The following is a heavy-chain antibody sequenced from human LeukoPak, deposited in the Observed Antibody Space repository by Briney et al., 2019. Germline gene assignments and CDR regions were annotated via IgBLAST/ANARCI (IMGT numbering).Heavy chain of an antibody. J-gene: IGHJ4*02. Sequence: GGSLRLSCAASGFTFSTYWMNWFRQTPGKGLEWVAKIKADGGEKDHVASVKGRFTISRDNAKNSLYLQMNSLRVEDTAVYYCAKSVSSRGLIIPKTSRYFDYWGQGTLVTVSS. CDR1: GFTFSTYW. V-gene: IGHV3-7*01. CDR3: AKSVSSRGLIIPKTSRYFDY. CDR2: IKADGGEK. D-gene: IGHD3-10*01.